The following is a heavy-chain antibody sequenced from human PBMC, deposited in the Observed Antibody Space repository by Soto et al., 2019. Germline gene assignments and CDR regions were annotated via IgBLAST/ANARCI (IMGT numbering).Heavy chain of an antibody. J-gene: IGHJ4*02. D-gene: IGHD2-15*01. CDR3: ARDSAGYCSGGSCYPFDY. CDR1: GFTFSSYG. CDR2: IWYDGSNK. V-gene: IGHV3-33*01. Sequence: GGSLRLSCAASGFTFSSYGMHWVRQAPGKGLEWVAVIWYDGSNKYYADSVKGRFTISRDNSKNTLYLQMNSLRAEDTAVYYCARDSAGYCSGGSCYPFDYWGQGTLVTVSS.